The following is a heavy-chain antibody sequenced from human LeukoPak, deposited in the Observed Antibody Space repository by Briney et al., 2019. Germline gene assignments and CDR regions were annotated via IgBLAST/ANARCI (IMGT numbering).Heavy chain of an antibody. V-gene: IGHV3-11*01. Sequence: GGSLRLSCAASGFTFSDYYMNWIRQAPGKGLEWISYISSSGSSRYYADSVKGRFTISRDNAKNSLYLQMNRLRADDTAVYYCARVTHGDAVGYYYYMDVWGKGTTVTISS. J-gene: IGHJ6*03. CDR2: ISSSGSSR. D-gene: IGHD4-17*01. CDR3: ARVTHGDAVGYYYYMDV. CDR1: GFTFSDYY.